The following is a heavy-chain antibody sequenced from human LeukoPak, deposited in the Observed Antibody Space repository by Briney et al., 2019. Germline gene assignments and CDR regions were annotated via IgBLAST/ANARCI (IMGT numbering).Heavy chain of an antibody. CDR3: TTECYYDSSGAAKD. D-gene: IGHD3-22*01. CDR2: IKSKTDGGTT. CDR1: GFTFSNAW. J-gene: IGHJ4*02. Sequence: GGSLRLSCAASGFTFSNAWMSWVRQAPGKGLEWGGRIKSKTDGGTTDYAAPVKGRFTISRDDSKNTLYLQMNSLKTEDTAVYYCTTECYYDSSGAAKDWGQRTLVTVSS. V-gene: IGHV3-15*01.